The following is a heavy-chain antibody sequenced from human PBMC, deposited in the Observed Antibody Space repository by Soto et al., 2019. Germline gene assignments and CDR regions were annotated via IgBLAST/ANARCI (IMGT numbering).Heavy chain of an antibody. CDR1: GGSISSYY. D-gene: IGHD2-2*02. J-gene: IGHJ6*03. Sequence: SETLSLTCTVSGGSISSYYWSWIRQPPGKGLEWVGYIYYSGSTNYNPSLKSRVTMTVDTAKNQFSLKLSSVTAADTAVYYCARGVEYCSSTSCYIYYYYYMDVWGKGTTVTVSS. CDR2: IYYSGST. CDR3: ARGVEYCSSTSCYIYYYYYMDV. V-gene: IGHV4-59*01.